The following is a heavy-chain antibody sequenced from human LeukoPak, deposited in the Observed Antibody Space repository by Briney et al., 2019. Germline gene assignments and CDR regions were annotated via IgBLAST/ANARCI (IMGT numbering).Heavy chain of an antibody. Sequence: SETLSLTCTVSGGSISSGGYYWSWIRQHPGKGLEWIGYIHYSGSTYCNPSLKSRVTISVDTSKNQFSLKLSSVTAADTAVYYCARAEYSSSPFDYWGQGTLVTVSS. CDR2: IHYSGST. D-gene: IGHD6-6*01. J-gene: IGHJ4*02. CDR3: ARAEYSSSPFDY. CDR1: GGSISSGGYY. V-gene: IGHV4-31*03.